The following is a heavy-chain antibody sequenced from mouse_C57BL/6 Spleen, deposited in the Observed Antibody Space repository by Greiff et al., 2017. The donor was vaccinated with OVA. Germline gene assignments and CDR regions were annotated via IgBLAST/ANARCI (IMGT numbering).Heavy chain of an antibody. CDR1: GYTFTDYN. D-gene: IGHD2-4*01. CDR3: ARWGYDYVSGLAY. J-gene: IGHJ3*01. CDR2: INPNNGGT. V-gene: IGHV1-18*01. Sequence: EVQVVESGPELVKPGASVKIPCKASGYTFTDYNMDWVKQSHGKSLEWIGDINPNNGGTIYNQKFKGKATLTVDKSSSTAYMELRSLTSEDTAVYYCARWGYDYVSGLAYWGQGTLVTVSA.